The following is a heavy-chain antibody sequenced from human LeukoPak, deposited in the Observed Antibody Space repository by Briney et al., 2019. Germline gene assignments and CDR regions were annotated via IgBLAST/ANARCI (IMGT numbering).Heavy chain of an antibody. J-gene: IGHJ4*02. CDR3: ATSPLDQVVPAARFDY. Sequence: ASVKVSCKVSGYTLTELSMHWERQAPGKGLEWMGGFDPEDGETIYAQKFQGRVTMTEDTSTDTAYMELSSLRSEDTAVYYCATSPLDQVVPAARFDYWGQGTLVTVSS. CDR1: GYTLTELS. CDR2: FDPEDGET. V-gene: IGHV1-24*01. D-gene: IGHD2-2*01.